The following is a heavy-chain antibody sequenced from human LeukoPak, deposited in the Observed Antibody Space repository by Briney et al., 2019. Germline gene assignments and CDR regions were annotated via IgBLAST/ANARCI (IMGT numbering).Heavy chain of an antibody. V-gene: IGHV3-74*01. Sequence: GGSLRLSCAASGFTFTSYWMHWVRQAPGKGLVWVSGINSDGSRSNYADSVKGRSTISRDNAKNTLYLQMNRLRAEDTAVYYCARWGTRDSFDIWGQGTMVTVSS. CDR3: ARWGTRDSFDI. D-gene: IGHD3-16*01. CDR2: INSDGSRS. CDR1: GFTFTSYW. J-gene: IGHJ3*02.